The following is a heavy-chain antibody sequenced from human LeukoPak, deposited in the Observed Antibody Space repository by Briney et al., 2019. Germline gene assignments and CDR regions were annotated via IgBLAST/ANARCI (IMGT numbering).Heavy chain of an antibody. CDR1: GFTFTAFY. V-gene: IGHV1-2*06. D-gene: IGHD3-22*01. CDR3: ARVQFYYDTSGYLNWYFDL. Sequence: ASVKVSCKASGFTFTAFYLHWVRQAPGQGLEWMGRINLNNGATNYAQKSQDRVTMTRDTSFSTAYMGLGSLRSDDTAVYYCARVQFYYDTSGYLNWYFDLWGRGTLVTVSS. J-gene: IGHJ2*01. CDR2: INLNNGAT.